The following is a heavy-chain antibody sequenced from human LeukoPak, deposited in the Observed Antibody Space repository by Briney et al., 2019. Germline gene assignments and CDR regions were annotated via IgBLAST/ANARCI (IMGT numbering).Heavy chain of an antibody. V-gene: IGHV3-48*03. J-gene: IGHJ4*02. CDR2: ISNSGSTI. D-gene: IGHD3-22*01. Sequence: PGGSLRLSCTASGFTFSDYEMNWVRQATGKGLEWVAYISNSGSTINYADPVKGRFTISRDNAKKSLYLQMNSLRAEDTAVYYCVVVFDYWGQGTLVTVSS. CDR3: VVVFDY. CDR1: GFTFSDYE.